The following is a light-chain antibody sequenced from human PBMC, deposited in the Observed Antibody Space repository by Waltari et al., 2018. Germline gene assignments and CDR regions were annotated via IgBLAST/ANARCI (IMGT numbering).Light chain of an antibody. Sequence: DLQMTQSPSSLSASVGDRVTISCRASKNIRSYLSWYQQKPGIAPKLVIYAASTLKSAVPSRFSGSGSGTNFTLTITSLQAEDFATYFCQQSYKAPYTFGQGTNVEIK. J-gene: IGKJ2*01. CDR3: QQSYKAPYT. CDR2: AAS. V-gene: IGKV1-39*01. CDR1: KNIRSY.